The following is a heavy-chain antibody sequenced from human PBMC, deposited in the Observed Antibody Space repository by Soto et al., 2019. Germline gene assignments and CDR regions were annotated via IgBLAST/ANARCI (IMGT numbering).Heavy chain of an antibody. D-gene: IGHD3-22*01. CDR2: INHSGRV. CDR3: STRAYDTNGYYRFDP. CDR1: GGSFSGHS. Sequence: SETLSLTCSVYGGSFSGHSWTWIRQSPGKGLEWIGDINHSGRVNYSPSLKSRVTISLDTSKNQFSLTLSAVTAADTAMYYCSTRAYDTNGYYRFDPWGKGTLVTVS. J-gene: IGHJ5*01. V-gene: IGHV4-34*01.